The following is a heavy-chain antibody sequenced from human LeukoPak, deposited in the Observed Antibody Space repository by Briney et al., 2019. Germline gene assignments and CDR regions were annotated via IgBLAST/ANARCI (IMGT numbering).Heavy chain of an antibody. V-gene: IGHV1-18*01. CDR3: ARAGSIAAAGTGYYYYMDV. J-gene: IGHJ6*03. CDR1: GYTFTSYG. Sequence: ASVKVSCKASGYTFTSYGISWVRQAPGQGLEWMGWISAYNGNTNYAQKLQGRVTMTTDTSTSTAYTELRSLRSDDTAVYYCARAGSIAAAGTGYYYYMDVWGKGTTVTVSS. CDR2: ISAYNGNT. D-gene: IGHD6-13*01.